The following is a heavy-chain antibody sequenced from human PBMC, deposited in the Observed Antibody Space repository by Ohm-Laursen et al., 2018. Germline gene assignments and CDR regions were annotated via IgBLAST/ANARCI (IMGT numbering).Heavy chain of an antibody. D-gene: IGHD5-18*01. CDR3: TTGMDTAMDIPAY. Sequence: GSLRLSCAAPGFTLSNAWMSWVRQAPGKGLEWVGRIKSKTDGGTTDYAAPVKGRFTISRDDSKNTLYLQMNSLKTEDTAVYYCTTGMDTAMDIPAYWGQGTLVTVSS. J-gene: IGHJ4*02. CDR2: IKSKTDGGTT. V-gene: IGHV3-15*01. CDR1: GFTLSNAW.